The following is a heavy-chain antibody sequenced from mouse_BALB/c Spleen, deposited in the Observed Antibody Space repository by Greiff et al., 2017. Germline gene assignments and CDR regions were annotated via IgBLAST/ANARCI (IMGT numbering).Heavy chain of an antibody. Sequence: QVQLQQPGAELVKPGASVKMSCKASGYTFTSYNMHWVKQTPGQGLEWIGAIYPGNGDTSYNQKFKGKATLTADKSSSTAYMQLSSLTSEDSAVYYCARGDYWFAYWGQGTLVTVSA. J-gene: IGHJ3*01. D-gene: IGHD2-4*01. CDR2: IYPGNGDT. V-gene: IGHV1-12*01. CDR3: ARGDYWFAY. CDR1: GYTFTSYN.